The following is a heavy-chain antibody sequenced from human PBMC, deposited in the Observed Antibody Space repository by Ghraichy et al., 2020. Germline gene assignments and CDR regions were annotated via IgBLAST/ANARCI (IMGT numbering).Heavy chain of an antibody. J-gene: IGHJ6*02. CDR3: AADPRLAGTWYYYYGMDV. CDR1: GYTLTKLL. Sequence: ASVKVSCKVSGYTLTKLLMHWVRQAPGKGLEWMGGFDPEDGETISAQKFQGRITMTEDTSSNTAYMELSSLRSEDSAVYYCAADPRLAGTWYYYYGMDVWGQGTTVIVSS. CDR2: FDPEDGET. V-gene: IGHV1-24*01. D-gene: IGHD3-3*02.